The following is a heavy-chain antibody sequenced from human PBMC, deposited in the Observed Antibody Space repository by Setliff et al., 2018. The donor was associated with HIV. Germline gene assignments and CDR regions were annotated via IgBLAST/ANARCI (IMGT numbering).Heavy chain of an antibody. CDR1: GFTFDDYA. CDR2: ISWNSGSI. CDR3: TKDTTAGSYDSSGYYYGAYAFDI. Sequence: GGSLRLSCAASGFTFDDYAMHWVRQAPGKGLEWVSGISWNSGSIGYADSVKGRFTISRDDARNSLYLQMNSLKTEDTALYYCTKDTTAGSYDSSGYYYGAYAFDIWGQGTMVTVSS. J-gene: IGHJ3*02. D-gene: IGHD3-22*01. V-gene: IGHV3-9*01.